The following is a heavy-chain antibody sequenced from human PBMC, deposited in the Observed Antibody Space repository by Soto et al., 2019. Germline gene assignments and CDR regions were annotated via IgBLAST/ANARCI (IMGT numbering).Heavy chain of an antibody. D-gene: IGHD6-6*01. Sequence: GGSLRLSCAASGFTFSSYSMNWVRQAPGKGLEWVSSISSSSSYIYYADSVKGRFTISGDNAKNSLYLQMNSLRAEDTAVYYCEREEYSRPSDYWGQGTLVTVSS. J-gene: IGHJ4*02. V-gene: IGHV3-21*01. CDR2: ISSSSSYI. CDR1: GFTFSSYS. CDR3: EREEYSRPSDY.